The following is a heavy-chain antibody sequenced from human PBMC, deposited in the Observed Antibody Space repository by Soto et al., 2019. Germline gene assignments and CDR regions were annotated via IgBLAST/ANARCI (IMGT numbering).Heavy chain of an antibody. CDR1: GDSVSNNNAA. D-gene: IGHD4-17*01. Sequence: SQTLSLTCAISGDSVSNNNAAWNWIRQSPSRGLEWLGRTYYRSKWYNDYAVPVKSRITINPDTSKNQFSLQLNSVTPEDTATYYCVRSGAYGPHDLLAIWGQGTMVTVSS. J-gene: IGHJ3*02. CDR2: TYYRSKWYN. CDR3: VRSGAYGPHDLLAI. V-gene: IGHV6-1*01.